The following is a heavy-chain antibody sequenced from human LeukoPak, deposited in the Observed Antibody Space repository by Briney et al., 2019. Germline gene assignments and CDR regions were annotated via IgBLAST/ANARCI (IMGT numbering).Heavy chain of an antibody. CDR3: ARGPAVPKAYSFDY. CDR1: GGSIDSSSYF. V-gene: IGHV4-39*01. CDR2: IYYSGST. Sequence: PSETLSLTCTVSGGSIDSSSYFWGWIRQPPGKGLEWIGTIYYSGSTYYNPSLKSRLTISVDTSKNQFSLKLSSVTAADTALYYCARGPAVPKAYSFDYGAQGPLVTVSS. J-gene: IGHJ4*02.